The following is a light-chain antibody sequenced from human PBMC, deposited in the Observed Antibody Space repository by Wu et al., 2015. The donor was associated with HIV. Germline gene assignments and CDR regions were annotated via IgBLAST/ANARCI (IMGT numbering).Light chain of an antibody. CDR3: QQSFSLYT. J-gene: IGKJ2*01. V-gene: IGKV1-39*01. CDR2: GAS. CDR1: QDIETF. Sequence: DIEMTQSPSSLSASVGDRITIACRASQDIETFLNWYQHKPGKAPDLLIRGASSLESGVPLRFSGSGSGTHFTLSISSLQAEDVATYYCQQSFSLYTFGQGTKLEI.